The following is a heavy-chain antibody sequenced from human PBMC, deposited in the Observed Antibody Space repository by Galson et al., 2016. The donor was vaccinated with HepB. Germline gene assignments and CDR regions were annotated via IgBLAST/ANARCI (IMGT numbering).Heavy chain of an antibody. V-gene: IGHV3-66*01. CDR3: ARDVGP. CDR1: GFTVSNNY. Sequence: SLRLSCAASGFTVSNNYMRWFRQTPGNGLEWVSLIYSGGDTSSADSVKGRFTISRDSSKNTLYLQMNSLGDEDTAVYYCARDVGPWGQGTLVTVSS. CDR2: IYSGGDT. J-gene: IGHJ5*02.